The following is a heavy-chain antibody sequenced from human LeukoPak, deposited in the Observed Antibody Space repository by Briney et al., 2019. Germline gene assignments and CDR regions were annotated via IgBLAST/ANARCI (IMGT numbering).Heavy chain of an antibody. D-gene: IGHD4-17*01. CDR3: ARKGTVTPLDY. CDR2: IYHTGST. V-gene: IGHV4-4*02. CDR1: GDSIISNNW. Sequence: SETLSLTCAVSGDSIISNNWWSWVRQSPAKGLEWIGEIYHTGSTNSNPSLKSRVTISVNMSKNQFSLKLSSVTAADTAVYYCARKGTVTPLDYWGQGTLVTVSS. J-gene: IGHJ4*02.